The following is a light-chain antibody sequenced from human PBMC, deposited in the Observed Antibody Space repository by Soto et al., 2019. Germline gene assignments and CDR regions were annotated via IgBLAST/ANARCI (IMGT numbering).Light chain of an antibody. V-gene: IGKV3-20*01. CDR3: QQYGSSPLT. CDR1: QSVSSSY. CDR2: GAS. Sequence: EIVLTQPPGTLSLSPGERATLSCRASQSVSSSYLAWYQQKPGQAPRLLIYGASSRATGIPDRFSGSGSGTDFTLTISRLEPEDFAVYYCQQYGSSPLTFGGGTKVDI. J-gene: IGKJ4*01.